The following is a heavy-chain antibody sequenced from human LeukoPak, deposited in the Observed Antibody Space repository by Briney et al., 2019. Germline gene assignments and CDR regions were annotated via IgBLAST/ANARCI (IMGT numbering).Heavy chain of an antibody. CDR1: GFTFSRYW. CDR3: ARDRMVRGKNWFDP. CDR2: IKQDGSEK. Sequence: PGGSLRLSCAASGFTFSRYWMRWVRQAPGKGVEWVANIKQDGSEKYYVDSVKGRFTISRDNAKNSLYLQMNSLRAEDTAVYCCARDRMVRGKNWFDPWGQGTLVTVSS. D-gene: IGHD3-10*01. J-gene: IGHJ5*02. V-gene: IGHV3-7*01.